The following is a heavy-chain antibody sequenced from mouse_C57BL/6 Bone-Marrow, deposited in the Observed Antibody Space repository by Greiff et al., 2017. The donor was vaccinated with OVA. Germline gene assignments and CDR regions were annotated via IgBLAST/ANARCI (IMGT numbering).Heavy chain of an antibody. Sequence: SGAELVRPGASVTLSCKASGYTFTDYEMHWVKQTPVHGLEWIGAIDPETGGTAYNQKFKGKAILTADKSSSTAYMELRSLTSEDSAVYYCTAPYGNYPYFDYWGQGTTLTVSS. CDR2: IDPETGGT. CDR1: GYTFTDYE. D-gene: IGHD2-1*01. V-gene: IGHV1-15*01. CDR3: TAPYGNYPYFDY. J-gene: IGHJ2*01.